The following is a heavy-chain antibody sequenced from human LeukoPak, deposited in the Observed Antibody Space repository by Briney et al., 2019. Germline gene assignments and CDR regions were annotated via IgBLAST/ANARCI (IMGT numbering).Heavy chain of an antibody. CDR2: IKQDGSEK. V-gene: IGHV3-7*01. D-gene: IGHD1-26*01. J-gene: IGHJ4*02. CDR1: GFTFSSYW. Sequence: GGSLRLSCAASGFTFSSYWMSWVRQAPGKGLEWVANIKQDGSEKYYVDSVKGRFTISRDNAKDSLYLQMNSLRAEDTAVYYCARDRGRGSYSTFDYWGQGTLVTVSS. CDR3: ARDRGRGSYSTFDY.